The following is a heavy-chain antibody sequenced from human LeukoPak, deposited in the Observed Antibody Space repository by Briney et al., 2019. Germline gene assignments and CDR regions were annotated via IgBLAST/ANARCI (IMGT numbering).Heavy chain of an antibody. J-gene: IGHJ4*02. CDR2: ISAYNGNT. D-gene: IGHD3-3*01. CDR3: ARGALVYDFWSGSRPNLDY. CDR1: GYTFTSYG. Sequence: ASVKVSCKASGYTFTSYGISWVRQAPGQGLEWMGWISAYNGNTNYAQKLQGRVTMTTDTSTSTAYMELRSLRSDDTAVYYCARGALVYDFWSGSRPNLDYWGQGTLVTVSS. V-gene: IGHV1-18*01.